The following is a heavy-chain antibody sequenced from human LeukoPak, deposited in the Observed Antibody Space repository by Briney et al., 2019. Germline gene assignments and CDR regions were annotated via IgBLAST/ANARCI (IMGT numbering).Heavy chain of an antibody. V-gene: IGHV3-23*01. CDR1: GFTFSSYA. J-gene: IGHJ4*02. Sequence: GGSLRLSCAASGFTFSSYAMSWVRQAPGKGLEWVSAISGSGGSTYYADSVKGRFTISRDNSKNTLYLQMNSLRAEDTVVYYCAKADRAGYVSAYFDYWGQGTLVTVSS. CDR2: ISGSGGST. D-gene: IGHD5-24*01. CDR3: AKADRAGYVSAYFDY.